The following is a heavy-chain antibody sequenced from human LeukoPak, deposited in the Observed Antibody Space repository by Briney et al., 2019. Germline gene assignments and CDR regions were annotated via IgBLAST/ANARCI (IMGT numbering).Heavy chain of an antibody. V-gene: IGHV4-31*03. D-gene: IGHD5-12*01. J-gene: IGHJ6*02. Sequence: PSETLSLTCTVYGGSISSGDYCWRRLRQHKGKGRDWIACIYYSGSTYYNPSLKSRVTISVYTSKNHFSLKLSSVTAADTAVYYCARDIGGYSGYVYYYGMDVWGQGTTVTVSS. CDR3: ARDIGGYSGYVYYYGMDV. CDR2: IYYSGST. CDR1: GGSISSGDYC.